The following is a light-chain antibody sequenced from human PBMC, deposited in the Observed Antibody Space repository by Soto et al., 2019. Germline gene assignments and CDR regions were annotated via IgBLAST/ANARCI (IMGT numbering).Light chain of an antibody. CDR2: DVS. CDR1: QTISTW. CDR3: QHYNSYPYT. V-gene: IGKV1-5*01. J-gene: IGKJ2*01. Sequence: DIQMTQSPSTLSASVGDTVTITCRASQTISTWLAWYQQKPGQAPKLLIYDVSKLEGGVPSRFSGSASGKEFTLTISSLQPDDIAVYYCQHYNSYPYTFGQGTKLEIK.